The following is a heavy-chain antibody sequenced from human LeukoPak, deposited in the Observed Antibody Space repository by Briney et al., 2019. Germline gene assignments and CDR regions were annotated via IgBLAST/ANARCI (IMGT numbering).Heavy chain of an antibody. Sequence: GGSLRLSCAASGFTVSSNYMSWVRQAPGKGQVWVSRIASDGSSTTYADSVKGRFSISRDNAKNTLYLQMNSLRVEHTAVYYCARGRPHGNDYWGQGTLVTVSS. V-gene: IGHV3-74*01. CDR3: ARGRPHGNDY. J-gene: IGHJ4*02. CDR1: GFTVSSNY. D-gene: IGHD4-23*01. CDR2: IASDGSST.